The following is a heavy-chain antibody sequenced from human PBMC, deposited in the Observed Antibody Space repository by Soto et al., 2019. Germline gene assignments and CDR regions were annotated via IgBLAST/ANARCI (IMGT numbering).Heavy chain of an antibody. CDR1: GFTFSSYN. CDR3: ARYVPYGVGYSYGGYYYGMDV. CDR2: INSSRSYM. D-gene: IGHD5-18*01. J-gene: IGHJ6*02. Sequence: AGSLTLSCAASGFTFSSYNLNWVRQAPGKGLEWVSSINSSRSYMYYADSVKGRITISKETTNNSLQLQMTSLRAEDTAVFYCARYVPYGVGYSYGGYYYGMDVWGQGTPVTVSS. V-gene: IGHV3-21*01.